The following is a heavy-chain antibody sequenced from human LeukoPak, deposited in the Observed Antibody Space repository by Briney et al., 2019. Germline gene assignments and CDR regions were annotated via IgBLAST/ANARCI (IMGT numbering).Heavy chain of an antibody. Sequence: ASVKVSCKASGGTFSSYTISWVRQAPGQGLEWMGRIIPILGIANYAQKFQGRVTITADKSTSTAYMELSSLRSEDTAVYYCATLGYCSSTSCSAFDYRGQGTLVTVSS. J-gene: IGHJ4*02. CDR2: IIPILGIA. V-gene: IGHV1-69*02. CDR3: ATLGYCSSTSCSAFDY. CDR1: GGTFSSYT. D-gene: IGHD2-2*03.